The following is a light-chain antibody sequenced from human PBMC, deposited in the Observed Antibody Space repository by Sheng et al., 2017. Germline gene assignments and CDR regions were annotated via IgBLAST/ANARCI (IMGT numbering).Light chain of an antibody. CDR1: QGISNY. CDR3: QQYEDLPPFS. CDR2: AAS. J-gene: IGKJ3*01. Sequence: DIQMTQSPSSLSASIGDRVTITCRASQGISNYLAWYQQRPGKVPKLLVYAASTLQSGVPSRFSGSGFGTDFTLTISSLQPEDVATYYCQQYEDLPPFSFGPGTRVDFK. V-gene: IGKV1-27*01.